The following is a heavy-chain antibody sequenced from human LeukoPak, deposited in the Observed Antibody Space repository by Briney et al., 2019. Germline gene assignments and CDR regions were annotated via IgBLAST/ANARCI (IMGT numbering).Heavy chain of an antibody. Sequence: QPGRSLILSCAASGFTFSSYAMHWVRQAPGKGLEWVAVISYDGSNKYYADSVKGRFTISRDNSKNTLYLQMNSLRAEDTAVYYCARDHGSSWPDYWGQEPWSPSPQ. D-gene: IGHD6-13*01. CDR1: GFTFSSYA. J-gene: IGHJ4*01. CDR3: ARDHGSSWPDY. V-gene: IGHV3-30-3*01. CDR2: ISYDGSNK.